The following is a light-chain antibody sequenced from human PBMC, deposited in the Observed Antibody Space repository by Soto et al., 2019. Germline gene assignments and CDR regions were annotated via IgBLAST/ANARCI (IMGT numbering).Light chain of an antibody. CDR3: ASYTSNDTEM. V-gene: IGLV2-14*03. Sequence: QSALTQPASVSGSPGQSITISCAGSSSDIGAYNFVSWYQQHPGKAPRLVIYDVDNRPSGISDRFSGSKSGNTASLTISGLQAEDEADYYCASYTSNDTEMFGGGTKRTVL. J-gene: IGLJ3*02. CDR1: SSDIGAYNF. CDR2: DVD.